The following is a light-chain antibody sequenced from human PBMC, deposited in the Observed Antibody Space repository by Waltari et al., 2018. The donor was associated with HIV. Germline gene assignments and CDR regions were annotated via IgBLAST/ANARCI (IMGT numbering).Light chain of an antibody. J-gene: IGLJ1*01. V-gene: IGLV1-40*01. CDR2: GNT. CDR1: SSNLGAHSY. Sequence: QSVLTQPPSVSGTTGQRLTNSCTWSSSNLGAHSYVHLIQHLPGTDPKVIIYGNTNRPSGVPDRFSCSKSGTSASLVITGLQAEDEADYYCQSYDNSLSGTYVFGGGTKVNVL. CDR3: QSYDNSLSGTYV.